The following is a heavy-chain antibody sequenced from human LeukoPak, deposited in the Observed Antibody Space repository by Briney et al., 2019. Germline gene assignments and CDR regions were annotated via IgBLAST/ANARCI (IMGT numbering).Heavy chain of an antibody. CDR1: GYTFSGYF. CDR3: ARGQPSGNYNYFDS. CDR2: INPNTGYP. V-gene: IGHV1-2*06. J-gene: IGHJ5*01. Sequence: GASVKVPCKASGYTFSGYFIHWVRQAPGQGLEWMGRINPNTGYPNHAQNFQGRVTMTRDTSISTAYMELSRLTTDDTAVYFCARGQPSGNYNYFDSWGQGTLVTVSS. D-gene: IGHD4-23*01.